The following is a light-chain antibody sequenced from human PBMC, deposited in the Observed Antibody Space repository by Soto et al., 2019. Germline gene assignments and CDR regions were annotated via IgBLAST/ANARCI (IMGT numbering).Light chain of an antibody. CDR3: HHYGGSTPNT. CDR1: QSVNSK. V-gene: IGKV3-20*01. J-gene: IGKJ4*01. Sequence: EIVTKQSPARQPVSQGERAALSCRASQSVNSKLAWSQQKPGQAPRLLIFGASTRATGIPDRFSGRGSGTDFTLTISRLEPEDFAMYYCHHYGGSTPNTFGG. CDR2: GAS.